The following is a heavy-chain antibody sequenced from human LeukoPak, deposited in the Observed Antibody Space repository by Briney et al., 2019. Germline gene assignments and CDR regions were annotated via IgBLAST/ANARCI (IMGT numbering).Heavy chain of an antibody. V-gene: IGHV1-18*01. J-gene: IGHJ4*02. CDR3: ARPRRSHYFDY. Sequence: ASVKVSCEASGYRFSDYAISWVRQAPGQGPEWMGWISAESGNTESAQNFQGRVTMTTDTSTSAAFLELRSLRSDDTAVYYCARPRRSHYFDYWGQGTLVTVSS. CDR1: GYRFSDYA. CDR2: ISAESGNT.